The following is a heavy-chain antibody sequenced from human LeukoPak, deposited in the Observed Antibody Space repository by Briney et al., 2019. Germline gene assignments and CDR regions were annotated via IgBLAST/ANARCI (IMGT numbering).Heavy chain of an antibody. Sequence: GASVKVSCKASGYTFTSYGISWVRQAPGQGLEWMGWISAYNGNTNYAQKLQGRVTMTTDTSTSTAYMEPRSLRSDDTAVYYCARDLELLWFGELGPDWFDPWGQGTLVTVSS. CDR1: GYTFTSYG. J-gene: IGHJ5*02. CDR3: ARDLELLWFGELGPDWFDP. V-gene: IGHV1-18*01. CDR2: ISAYNGNT. D-gene: IGHD3-10*01.